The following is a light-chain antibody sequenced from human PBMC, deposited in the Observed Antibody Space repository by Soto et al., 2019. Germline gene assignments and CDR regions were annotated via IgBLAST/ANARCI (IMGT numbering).Light chain of an antibody. CDR2: GNS. CDR1: SSNIGAGYD. Sequence: QSVLTQPPSVSGAPGQRVTISCTGSSSNIGAGYDVHWYQQLPGTAPKLLISGNSNRPSGVPDRFSGSKSGTSASLAITGLQAEDEADYYCQSYDSSLSGWVFGEGTKLTVL. J-gene: IGLJ3*02. CDR3: QSYDSSLSGWV. V-gene: IGLV1-40*01.